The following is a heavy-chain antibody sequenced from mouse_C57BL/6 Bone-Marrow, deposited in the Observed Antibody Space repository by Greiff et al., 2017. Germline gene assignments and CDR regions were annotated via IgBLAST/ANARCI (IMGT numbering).Heavy chain of an antibody. CDR2: IDPEDGDN. J-gene: IGHJ4*01. CDR3: AYYYGSSPYYYAMDY. D-gene: IGHD1-1*01. V-gene: IGHV14-1*01. Sequence: EVQLQQSGAELVRPGASVKLSCTASGFNIKDYYMHWVKQRPEQGLEWIGRIDPEDGDNEYAPKFQGKVTMTADTSSNTAYLQLSSLTSEDTAVYYCAYYYGSSPYYYAMDYWGQGTSGTVSS. CDR1: GFNIKDYY.